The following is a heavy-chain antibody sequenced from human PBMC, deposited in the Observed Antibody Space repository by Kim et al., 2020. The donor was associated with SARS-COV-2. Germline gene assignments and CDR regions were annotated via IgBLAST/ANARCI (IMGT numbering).Heavy chain of an antibody. CDR3: ARRTGYYGAMDV. V-gene: IGHV6-1*01. CDR1: GDTVSNNSAA. D-gene: IGHD3-9*01. J-gene: IGHJ6*02. Sequence: SQTLSLTCAISGDTVSNNSAAWNWLRQSPLRGLEWLGRTYYTSKVNNDYAVSVKSRITIIPDTSKNQFSLQLNSVTPEDSAVYFCARRTGYYGAMDVWGQGTTVSVSS. CDR2: TYYTSKVNN.